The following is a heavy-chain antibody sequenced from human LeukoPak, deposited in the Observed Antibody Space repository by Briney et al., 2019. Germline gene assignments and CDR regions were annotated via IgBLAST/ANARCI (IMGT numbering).Heavy chain of an antibody. CDR3: ARMSGYDLGEYYFDY. Sequence: ASVKVSCKASGYTFTGYYMHWVRQAPGQGLEWMGIINPSGGSTSYAQKFQGRVTMTRDMSTSTVYMELSSLRSEDTAVYYCARMSGYDLGEYYFDYWGQGTLVTVSS. J-gene: IGHJ4*02. V-gene: IGHV1-46*01. CDR1: GYTFTGYY. D-gene: IGHD5-12*01. CDR2: INPSGGST.